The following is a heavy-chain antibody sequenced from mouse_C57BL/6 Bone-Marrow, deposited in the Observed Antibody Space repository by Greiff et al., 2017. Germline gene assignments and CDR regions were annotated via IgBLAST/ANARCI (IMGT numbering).Heavy chain of an antibody. V-gene: IGHV14-1*01. CDR1: GFTFTDYY. J-gene: IGHJ4*01. D-gene: IGHD1-1*01. CDR2: IDPEDGDT. CDR3: TTVITAGRYYAMDY. Sequence: EVQLEESGAELVRPGASVKLSCTASGFTFTDYYMHWVKQRPEQGLEWIGRIDPEDGDTEYDPKFQGKATLTADTSSNTAYLQLSSLTSEDTAVSYGTTVITAGRYYAMDYWGQGTSVTVSS.